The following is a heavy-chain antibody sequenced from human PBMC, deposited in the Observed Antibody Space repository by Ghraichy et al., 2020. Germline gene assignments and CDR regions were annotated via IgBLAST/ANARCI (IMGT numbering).Heavy chain of an antibody. V-gene: IGHV4-59*08. Sequence: SQTLSLTCTVSGGSISSYYWSWIRQPPGKGLEWIGYIYYSGSTNYNPSLKSRVTISVDTSKNQFSLKLSSVTSADTVVYYCARQKWVGLDPPGLLDYWGQGTLVTVSS. J-gene: IGHJ4*02. CDR3: ARQKWVGLDPPGLLDY. CDR2: IYYSGST. CDR1: GGSISSYY. D-gene: IGHD2-15*01.